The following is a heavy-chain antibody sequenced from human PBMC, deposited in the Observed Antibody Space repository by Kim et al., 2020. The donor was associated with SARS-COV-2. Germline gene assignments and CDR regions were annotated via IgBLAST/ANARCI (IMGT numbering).Heavy chain of an antibody. Sequence: SETLSLTCTVSGGSISSSSYYWGWIRQPPGKGLEWIGSIYYSGSTYYNPSLKSRVTISVDTSKNQFSLKLSSVTAADTAAYYCARGFVDWNDVGYYYYGMDVWGQGTTVTVSS. CDR2: IYYSGST. D-gene: IGHD1-1*01. CDR3: ARGFVDWNDVGYYYYGMDV. V-gene: IGHV4-39*07. J-gene: IGHJ6*02. CDR1: GGSISSSSYY.